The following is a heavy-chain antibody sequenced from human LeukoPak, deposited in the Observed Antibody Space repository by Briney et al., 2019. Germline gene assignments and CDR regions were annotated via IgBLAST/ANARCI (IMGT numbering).Heavy chain of an antibody. CDR1: GGTFSSYA. J-gene: IGHJ4*02. CDR2: IIPILGIA. Sequence: SVKVSCKASGGTFSSYAISWVRQALGQGLEWMEKIIPILGIAHYAQKFQGRVTITADKSTSTAYMELSSLSSEDTAVYYCARGVVPAASTRGYWGQGTLVTVSS. V-gene: IGHV1-69*04. CDR3: ARGVVPAASTRGY. D-gene: IGHD2-2*01.